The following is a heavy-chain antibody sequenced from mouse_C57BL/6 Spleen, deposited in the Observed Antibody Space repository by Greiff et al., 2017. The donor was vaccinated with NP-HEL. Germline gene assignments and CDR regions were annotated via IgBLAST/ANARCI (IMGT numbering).Heavy chain of an antibody. J-gene: IGHJ4*01. CDR2: ISSGSSTI. CDR1: GFTFSDYG. V-gene: IGHV5-17*01. Sequence: EVHLVESGGGLVKPGGSLKLSCAASGFTFSDYGMHWVRQAPEKGLEWVAYISSGSSTIYYADTVKGRFTISRDNAKNTLFLQMTSLRSEDTAMYYCARTGTDYAMDYWGQGTSVTVSS. CDR3: ARTGTDYAMDY. D-gene: IGHD4-1*01.